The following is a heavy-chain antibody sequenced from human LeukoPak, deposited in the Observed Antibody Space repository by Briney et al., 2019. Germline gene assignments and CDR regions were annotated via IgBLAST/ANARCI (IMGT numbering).Heavy chain of an antibody. CDR3: ARGPDYGDYYYYYAMDV. V-gene: IGHV4-34*01. CDR1: GGSFSNYY. CDR2: INHSGGT. J-gene: IGHJ6*04. D-gene: IGHD4-17*01. Sequence: SETLSLTCAVYGGSFSNYYWSWIRQPQGKGLEWIGEINHSGGTNYNPSLKSRVTISVDTSKNQFSLKLSSVTAADTAVYYCARGPDYGDYYYYYAMDVWGKGTTVTVSS.